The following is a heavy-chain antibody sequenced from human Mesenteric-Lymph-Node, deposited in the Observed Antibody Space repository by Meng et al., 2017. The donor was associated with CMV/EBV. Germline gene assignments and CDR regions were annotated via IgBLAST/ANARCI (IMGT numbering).Heavy chain of an antibody. CDR2: INPSNGRT. CDR1: GYTFTGYY. Sequence: ASVKVSCKASGYTFTGYYMHWVRQAPGQGLEWVGIINPSNGRTTYAQRFQGRVTLTRDTSTSTVYMDLSSLRSEDTAVYYCARGPEWEQRYSFDYWGQGTLVTVSS. J-gene: IGHJ4*02. V-gene: IGHV1-46*01. CDR3: ARGPEWEQRYSFDY. D-gene: IGHD1-26*01.